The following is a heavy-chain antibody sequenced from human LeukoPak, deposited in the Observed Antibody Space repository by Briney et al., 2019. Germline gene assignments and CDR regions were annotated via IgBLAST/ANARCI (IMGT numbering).Heavy chain of an antibody. D-gene: IGHD5-18*01. CDR2: IIPIFGTA. Sequence: GASVKVSCKASGGTFSSYAISWVRQAPGQGLEWMGGIIPIFGTANYAQKFQGRVTITTDESTSTAYMELSSLRSEDSAVYYCARERGYSYGYNHWGQGTLVTVSS. V-gene: IGHV1-69*05. J-gene: IGHJ5*02. CDR1: GGTFSSYA. CDR3: ARERGYSYGYNH.